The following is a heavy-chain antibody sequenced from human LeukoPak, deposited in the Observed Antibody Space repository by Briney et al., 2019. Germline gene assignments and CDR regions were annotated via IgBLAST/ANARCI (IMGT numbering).Heavy chain of an antibody. D-gene: IGHD2-2*01. V-gene: IGHV4-39*07. J-gene: IGHJ6*03. CDR3: ARTSHWDPDNYYYYYYMDV. Sequence: PSETLSLTCTVSGGSISSSSYYWGWIRQPPGKGLEWIGSIYYSGSTYYNPSLKSRVTISVDTSKNQFSLKLGSVTAADTAVYYCARTSHWDPDNYYYYYYMDVWGKGTTVTVSS. CDR1: GGSISSSSYY. CDR2: IYYSGST.